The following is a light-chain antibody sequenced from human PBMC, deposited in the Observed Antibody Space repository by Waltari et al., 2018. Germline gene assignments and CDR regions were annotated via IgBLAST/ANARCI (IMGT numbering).Light chain of an antibody. V-gene: IGLV2-23*02. J-gene: IGLJ2*01. Sequence: QSALAQPASVSGSPGQSITLSCTGTSSDVGSYNLVSWYQQHPGKVPKLMIYEVIKRPSGVSNRFSGSKSGNTASLTISGLQAEDEADYYCCSYVGGSSLIFGGGTKLTVL. CDR2: EVI. CDR3: CSYVGGSSLI. CDR1: SSDVGSYNL.